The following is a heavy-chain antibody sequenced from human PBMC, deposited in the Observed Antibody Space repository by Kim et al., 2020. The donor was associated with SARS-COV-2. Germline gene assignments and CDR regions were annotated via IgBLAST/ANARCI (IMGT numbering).Heavy chain of an antibody. Sequence: SETLSLTCTVSGGSISSSSYYWGWIRPPPGMGLEGIGSIDDSGSTYHNPSLKSRVTISVDTSQNQFSLKLSSVTAAATSVYSCASISFNYYY. V-gene: IGHV4-39*01. J-gene: IGHJ6*03. CDR2: IDDSGST. CDR3: ASISFNYYY. CDR1: GGSISSSSYY.